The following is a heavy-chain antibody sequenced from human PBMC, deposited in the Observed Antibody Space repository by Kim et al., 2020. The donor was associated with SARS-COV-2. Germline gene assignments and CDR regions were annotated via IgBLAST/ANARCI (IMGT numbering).Heavy chain of an antibody. J-gene: IGHJ6*03. CDR2: IYHSGST. CDR1: GGSISSGGYS. Sequence: SETLSLTCAVSGGSISSGGYSWSWIRQPPGKGLEWIGYIYHSGSTYYNPSLKSRVTISVDRSKNQFSLKLSSVTAADTAVYYCARARGSGSYLTSYYYYYVCVWGKGTTVTVSS. CDR3: ARARGSGSYLTSYYYYYVCV. D-gene: IGHD3-10*01. V-gene: IGHV4-30-2*01.